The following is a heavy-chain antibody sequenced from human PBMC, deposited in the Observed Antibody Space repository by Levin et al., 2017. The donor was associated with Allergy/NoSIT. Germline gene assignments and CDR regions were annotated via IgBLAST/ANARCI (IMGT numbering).Heavy chain of an antibody. D-gene: IGHD3-3*01. CDR1: GGSISSSSYY. V-gene: IGHV4-39*01. Sequence: SQTLSLTCTVSGGSISSSSYYWGWIRQPPGKGLEWIGSIYYSGSTYYNPSLKSRVTISVDTSKNQFSLKLSSVTAADTAVYYCASLTRGSITIFGVVISNFDYWGQGTLVTVSS. J-gene: IGHJ4*02. CDR3: ASLTRGSITIFGVVISNFDY. CDR2: IYYSGST.